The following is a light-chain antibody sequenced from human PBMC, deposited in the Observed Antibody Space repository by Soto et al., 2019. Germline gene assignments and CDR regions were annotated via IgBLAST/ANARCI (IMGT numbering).Light chain of an antibody. CDR2: DTS. Sequence: DIQMTHSPSTLSASVGDRVIITCRASQSISRRLAWYQQKPGKAPRLLIYDTSNLETGVPSTFTGSGSGRDFTLTISSIQPEDVATYYCQQYDSLPYTFGQGTKLEIK. J-gene: IGKJ2*01. V-gene: IGKV1-5*01. CDR3: QQYDSLPYT. CDR1: QSISRR.